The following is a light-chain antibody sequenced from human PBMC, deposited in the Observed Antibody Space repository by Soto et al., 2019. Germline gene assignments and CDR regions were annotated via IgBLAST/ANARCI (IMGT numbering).Light chain of an antibody. Sequence: QSVLTQSSSASASLESSVKLTCTLSSGHSSYIIAWHQQQPGKAPRYLMKLEGSGSYNKGSGVPDGFSGSSAGADRYLSMGNQRLEDGADYYCETWDGNIRVFGGGINLTVL. V-gene: IGLV4-60*02. J-gene: IGLJ3*02. CDR1: SGHSSYI. CDR3: ETWDGNIRV. CDR2: LEGSGSY.